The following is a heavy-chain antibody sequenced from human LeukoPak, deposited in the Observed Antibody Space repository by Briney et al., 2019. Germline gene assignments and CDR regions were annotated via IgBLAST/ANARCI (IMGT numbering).Heavy chain of an antibody. D-gene: IGHD3-9*01. CDR3: TREIRYFDWFQADY. V-gene: IGHV3-49*03. CDR2: IRSKAYGGTA. J-gene: IGHJ4*02. Sequence: PGRSLRLSCTASGFTFGDHSVSWFRQAPGKGLEWGGFIRSKAYGGTAEYAASVKGRFTISRDDSKSVAYLQMDSLKTEDTAVYYCTREIRYFDWFQADYWGQGTLVTVSS. CDR1: GFTFGDHS.